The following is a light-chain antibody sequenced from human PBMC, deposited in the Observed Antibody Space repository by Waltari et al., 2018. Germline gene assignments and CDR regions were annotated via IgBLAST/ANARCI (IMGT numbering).Light chain of an antibody. CDR3: QVWDSRSDHVV. CDR1: DIGYKS. V-gene: IGLV3-21*02. J-gene: IGLJ2*01. CDR2: ENS. Sequence: SYVLTQPPSVSVAPVQTARITCEGTDIGYKSVHWYHQRPGQAPVLVLHENSDRPSGIPERISGSNSVNMATLSISRVEAGDEADYYCQVWDSRSDHVVFGGGTKLTVL.